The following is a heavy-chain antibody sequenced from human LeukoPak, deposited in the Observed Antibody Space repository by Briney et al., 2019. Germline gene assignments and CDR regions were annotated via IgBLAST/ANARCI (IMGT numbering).Heavy chain of an antibody. Sequence: SETLSLTCTVSGGSVSSGSYYWSWIRQPPGKGLEWIGYMYKSGSTNYNPSLKSRVTISVDTSKDQFSLKLSSVTAADTAVYFCARGTSALSYFDYWGQGALVTVSS. V-gene: IGHV4-61*01. CDR3: ARGTSALSYFDY. D-gene: IGHD2-2*01. J-gene: IGHJ4*02. CDR1: GGSVSSGSYY. CDR2: MYKSGST.